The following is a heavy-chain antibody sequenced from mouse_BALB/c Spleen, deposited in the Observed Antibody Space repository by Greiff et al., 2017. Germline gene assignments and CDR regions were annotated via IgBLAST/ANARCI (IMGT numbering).Heavy chain of an antibody. Sequence: QVQLQQSGAELVRPGVSVKISCKGSGYTFTDYAMHWVKQRHAKGLEWIGVISTYYGAASYNQKFKGKATMTVDKSSSTAYMELDRLTAEDSAIYYCAIIYGDFCEHWGQGTTLTVSS. J-gene: IGHJ2*01. CDR1: GYTFTDYA. D-gene: IGHD2-13*01. V-gene: IGHV1S137*01. CDR3: AIIYGDFCEH. CDR2: ISTYYGAA.